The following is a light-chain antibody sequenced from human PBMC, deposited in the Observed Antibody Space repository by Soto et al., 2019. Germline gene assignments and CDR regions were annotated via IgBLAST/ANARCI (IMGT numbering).Light chain of an antibody. J-gene: IGKJ5*01. CDR3: QQYNNWPSIT. CDR2: GAS. V-gene: IGKV3-15*01. Sequence: EIVMTQSPATLSVSPGERATLSCRASQSVRNNLAWYQQKPGQAPRLLIYGASTRATGIPARLSGSGSGTEFTLTISSLQSEDFAVYYCQQYNNWPSITFGRGTRLEIK. CDR1: QSVRNN.